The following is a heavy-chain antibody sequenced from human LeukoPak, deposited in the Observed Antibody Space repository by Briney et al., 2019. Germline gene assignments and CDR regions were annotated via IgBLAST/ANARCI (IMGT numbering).Heavy chain of an antibody. D-gene: IGHD7-27*01. CDR2: IWYDGSNK. V-gene: IGHV3-33*01. Sequence: PGGSLRLSCAASGFTFSSYGMHWVRQAPGKGLEWVAVIWYDGSNKYYADSVKGRFTISRDNSKNTLCLQMNSLRAEDTAVYYCESLTGAFDIWGQGTMVTVSS. CDR3: ESLTGAFDI. J-gene: IGHJ3*02. CDR1: GFTFSSYG.